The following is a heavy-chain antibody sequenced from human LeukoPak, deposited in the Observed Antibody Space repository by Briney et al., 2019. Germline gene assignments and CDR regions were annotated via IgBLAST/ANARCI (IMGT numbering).Heavy chain of an antibody. J-gene: IGHJ4*02. V-gene: IGHV3-30*03. D-gene: IGHD6-13*01. CDR2: ISYDGGDK. CDR3: AREAAALGIFDY. Sequence: GKSLRLSCAASGFTFSSYGMHWVRQAPGKGLEWMAVISYDGGDKYYAGSVKGRFTISRDNSKNTLYLQMNSLRAEDTAVYYCAREAAALGIFDYWGQGTLVTVSS. CDR1: GFTFSSYG.